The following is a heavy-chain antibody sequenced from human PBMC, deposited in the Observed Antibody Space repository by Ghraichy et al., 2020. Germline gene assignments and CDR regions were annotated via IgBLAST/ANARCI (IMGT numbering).Heavy chain of an antibody. CDR2: IIPIFGTA. CDR1: GGTFSSYA. D-gene: IGHD2-2*01. CDR3: AKNSDIVVVPAAIYYYYMDV. J-gene: IGHJ6*03. V-gene: IGHV1-69*13. Sequence: SVKVSCKASGGTFSSYAISWVRQAPGQGLEWMGGIIPIFGTANYAQKFQGRVTITADESTSTAYMELSSLRSEDTAVYYCAKNSDIVVVPAAIYYYYMDVWGKGTTVTVSS.